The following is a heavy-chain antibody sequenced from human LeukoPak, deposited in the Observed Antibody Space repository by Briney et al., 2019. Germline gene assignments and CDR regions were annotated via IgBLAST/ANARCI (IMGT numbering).Heavy chain of an antibody. D-gene: IGHD2-2*01. V-gene: IGHV4-34*01. CDR2: INHSGST. CDR3: ARGREDIVVVPAAHALDY. CDR1: GGSFSGYY. Sequence: SETLSLTCAVYGGSFSGYYWSWIRQPPGKGLEWIGEINHSGSTNYNPSLKSRVTISVDTCKNQFSLKLSSVTAADTAVYYCARGREDIVVVPAAHALDYWGQGTLVTVSS. J-gene: IGHJ4*02.